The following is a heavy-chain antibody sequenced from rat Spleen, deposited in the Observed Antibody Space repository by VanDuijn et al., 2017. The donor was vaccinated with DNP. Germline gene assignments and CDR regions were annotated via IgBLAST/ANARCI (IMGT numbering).Heavy chain of an antibody. Sequence: QVQLKESGPGLVQPSQTLSLTCTVAGFSLTSYNVHWVRQPPGKGLEWMGVIWKHGATRYNSALKSRLSFSKATSKSQVFLKLNSLQTEDTATYYCARDHPWGWFAYWGQGTLVTVSS. V-gene: IGHV2-41*01. D-gene: IGHD1-7*01. CDR2: IWKHGAT. CDR1: GFSLTSYN. CDR3: ARDHPWGWFAY. J-gene: IGHJ3*01.